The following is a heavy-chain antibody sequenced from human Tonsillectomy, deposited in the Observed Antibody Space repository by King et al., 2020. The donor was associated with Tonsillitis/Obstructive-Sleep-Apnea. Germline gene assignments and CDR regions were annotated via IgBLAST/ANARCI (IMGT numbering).Heavy chain of an antibody. Sequence: QLQESGPGLVKPSETLSLTCTVSGASISSSSSYWGWIRQPPGKGREWIAGSYDSGSAYYNPSLKSRVTISVDTSKNQFSLNLSSVTAADTAVYYCAARREYGDSTDYYFYYMDVWGKGTTVTVSS. CDR2: SYDSGSA. CDR3: AARREYGDSTDYYFYYMDV. CDR1: GASISSSSSY. D-gene: IGHD4-17*01. V-gene: IGHV4-39*01. J-gene: IGHJ6*03.